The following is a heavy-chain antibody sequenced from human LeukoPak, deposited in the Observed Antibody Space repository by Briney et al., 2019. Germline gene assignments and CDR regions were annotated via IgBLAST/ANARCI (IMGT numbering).Heavy chain of an antibody. J-gene: IGHJ5*02. CDR2: ISIIDGNT. V-gene: IGHV1-18*01. CDR1: GYTFTKYG. Sequence: ASVKVSCKAFGYTFTKYGISWVRQAPGQGLEWMGWISIIDGNTNYAQNLQGRVAMTTDTSMNTVYMELRSLRFDDTAVYYCARDSDTTSGRDPWGQGTLVTVSS. D-gene: IGHD1-26*01. CDR3: ARDSDTTSGRDP.